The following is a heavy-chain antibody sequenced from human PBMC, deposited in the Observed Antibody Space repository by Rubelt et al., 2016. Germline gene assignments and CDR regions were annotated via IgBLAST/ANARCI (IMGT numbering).Heavy chain of an antibody. CDR1: GYTFSVYY. CDR3: AREVDAFDI. J-gene: IGHJ3*02. CDR2: MNPNSGNT. V-gene: IGHV1-8*02. Sequence: QVQLVQSGAEVKRPGASMKVSCKASGYTFSVYYMHWVRQATGQGLEWMGWMNPNSGNTGYAQKFQGRVTMTRKTAISTAYMELSSLRSEDTAVDYCAREVDAFDIWGQGTMVTVSS.